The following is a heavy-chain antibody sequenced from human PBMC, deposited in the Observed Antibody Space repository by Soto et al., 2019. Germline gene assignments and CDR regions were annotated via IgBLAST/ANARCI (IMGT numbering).Heavy chain of an antibody. V-gene: IGHV1-8*01. D-gene: IGHD3-10*01. Sequence: QVQLVQSGAEVKKPGASVKVSCKASGYTFTSYDINWVRQATGQGLEWMGRMNPNSGNTGYAQKFQGRVTMTRNTSISTAYMELSSLRSEDTAVYYCARGEYYGSGTAPPIDYWGQGTLVTVSS. CDR2: MNPNSGNT. CDR3: ARGEYYGSGTAPPIDY. CDR1: GYTFTSYD. J-gene: IGHJ4*02.